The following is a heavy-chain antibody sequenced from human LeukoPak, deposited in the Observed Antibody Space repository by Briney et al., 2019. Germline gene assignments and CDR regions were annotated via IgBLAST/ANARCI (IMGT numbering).Heavy chain of an antibody. J-gene: IGHJ6*02. CDR3: AKDNENCISSSCYSGYYAMDV. D-gene: IGHD2-2*01. V-gene: IGHV3-30*18. CDR2: ISYDGSNI. Sequence: GGSLRLSCAASGFTFMKFGMHWVREAPGKGLEWVAVISYDGSNIYYADSVKGRFTISRDDSNNTLYLQINSLRPEDTAVYYCAKDNENCISSSCYSGYYAMDVWGQGTTVTVSS. CDR1: GFTFMKFG.